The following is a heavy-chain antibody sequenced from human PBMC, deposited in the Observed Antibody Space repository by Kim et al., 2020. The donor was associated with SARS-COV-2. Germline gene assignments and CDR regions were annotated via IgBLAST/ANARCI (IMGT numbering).Heavy chain of an antibody. CDR1: GFTFSSYA. V-gene: IGHV3-30*04. J-gene: IGHJ4*02. D-gene: IGHD1-1*01. CDR2: ALYDGITK. Sequence: GSLRLSCAASGFTFSSYAMHWVRQAPGKGLEWVAVALYDGITKYYADSVKGRFTVSRDNSKKTLYLQMNSLSAADTAVYYCARVGRMEVLSYYFDFWGQGTLVTVSS. CDR3: ARVGRMEVLSYYFDF.